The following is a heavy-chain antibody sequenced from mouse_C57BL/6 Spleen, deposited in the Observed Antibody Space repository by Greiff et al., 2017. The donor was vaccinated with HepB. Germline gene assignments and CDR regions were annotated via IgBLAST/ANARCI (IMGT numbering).Heavy chain of an antibody. V-gene: IGHV15-2*01. Sequence: QVQLQQSGSELRRPGSSVKLSCKDFDSEVFPIAYMSWVRQKPGHGFEWIGVILPSIGRTIYGEKFEDKATLDADTLSNTAYLELNSLTSEDSSIYYCARLNTTVVPDYWGQGTTLTVSS. J-gene: IGHJ2*01. CDR1: DSEVFPIAY. D-gene: IGHD1-1*01. CDR3: ARLNTTVVPDY. CDR2: ILPSIGRT.